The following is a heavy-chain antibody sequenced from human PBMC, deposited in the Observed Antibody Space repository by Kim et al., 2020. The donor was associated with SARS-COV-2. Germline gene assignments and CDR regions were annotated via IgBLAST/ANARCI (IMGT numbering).Heavy chain of an antibody. CDR2: INAGTGNT. CDR3: ARDHRSCSSSTCYGEAIDY. CDR1: GYTFTSYG. D-gene: IGHD2-2*01. Sequence: ASVKVSCKASGYTFTSYGMHWVRQAPGQRLEWMGWINAGTGNTKYSQKFEGRVTITRDTSVSTAYMALSSPRSEDTAVYYCARDHRSCSSSTCYGEAIDYWGQGTLVTVSS. V-gene: IGHV1-3*01. J-gene: IGHJ4*02.